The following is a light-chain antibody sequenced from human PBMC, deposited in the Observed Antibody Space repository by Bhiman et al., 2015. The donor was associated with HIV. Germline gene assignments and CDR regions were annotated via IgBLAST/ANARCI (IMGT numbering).Light chain of an antibody. CDR1: KLGDKD. V-gene: IGLV3-1*01. Sequence: SYELTQPPSVSVSPGQTASIRCSGNKLGDKDVCWYQQKPGQPPVVVIFQNTKRPSWIPERFSGSNSGNTATLTISGTQPMDEGDFYCQAWDSGYVFGPGTKVTVL. CDR2: QNT. J-gene: IGLJ1*01. CDR3: QAWDSGYV.